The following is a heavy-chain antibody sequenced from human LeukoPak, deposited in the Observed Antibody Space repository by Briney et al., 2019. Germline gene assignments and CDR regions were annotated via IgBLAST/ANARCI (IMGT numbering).Heavy chain of an antibody. Sequence: GASVKVSCKASGGTFNSYAISWVRQAPGQGLEWMGGIIPIFGTANYAQKFQGRVTITADESTSTAYMELSSLRSEDTAVYYCARERESSGRDYFDYWGQGTLVTVSS. J-gene: IGHJ4*02. V-gene: IGHV1-69*13. CDR1: GGTFNSYA. D-gene: IGHD6-19*01. CDR3: ARERESSGRDYFDY. CDR2: IIPIFGTA.